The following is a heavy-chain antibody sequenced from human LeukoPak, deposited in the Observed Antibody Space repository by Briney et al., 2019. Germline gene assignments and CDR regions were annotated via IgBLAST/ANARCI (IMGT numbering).Heavy chain of an antibody. D-gene: IGHD3-10*01. J-gene: IGHJ4*02. CDR2: ISDSSGRT. CDR1: GFTFNSYS. V-gene: IGHV3-23*01. Sequence: PGGSLRPSCAASGFTFNSYSMNWVRQAPGKGLEWVAGISDSSGRTNYADSVQGRFTIARDNSKNTLYLQMNSLRAEDTAVYFCAKRGVVIRVILVGFHKEAYYFDSWGQGALVTVSS. CDR3: AKRGVVIRVILVGFHKEAYYFDS.